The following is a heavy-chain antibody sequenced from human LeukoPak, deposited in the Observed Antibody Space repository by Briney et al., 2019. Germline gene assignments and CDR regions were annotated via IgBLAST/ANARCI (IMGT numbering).Heavy chain of an antibody. CDR2: ISGSGGST. CDR1: GFTFGSYA. Sequence: GGSLRLSCAASGFTFGSYAMSWVRQAPGKGLEWVSAISGSGGSTYYADSVKGRFTISRDNSKNTLYLQMNSLRAEDTAVYYCAKDSAYYDFWSGHFAYWGQGTLVTVSS. CDR3: AKDSAYYDFWSGHFAY. V-gene: IGHV3-23*01. J-gene: IGHJ4*02. D-gene: IGHD3-3*01.